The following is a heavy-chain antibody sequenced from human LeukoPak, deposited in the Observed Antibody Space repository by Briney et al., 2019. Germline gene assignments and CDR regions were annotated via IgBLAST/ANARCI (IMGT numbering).Heavy chain of an antibody. Sequence: GGSLRLSCAASGFTFSKYAMSWVRQAPGKGLEWVSTISESGDTTYDADSVKGRFTMSRDNPKNTLYLQMNSLRADDTAVYYCAKDGDYYDSSGPARNSYLDYWGQGTLVTVSS. CDR2: ISESGDTT. V-gene: IGHV3-23*01. D-gene: IGHD3-22*01. CDR1: GFTFSKYA. J-gene: IGHJ4*02. CDR3: AKDGDYYDSSGPARNSYLDY.